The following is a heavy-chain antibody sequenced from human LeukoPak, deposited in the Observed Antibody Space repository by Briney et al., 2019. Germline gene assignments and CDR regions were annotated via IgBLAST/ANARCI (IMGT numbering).Heavy chain of an antibody. D-gene: IGHD5-18*01. CDR3: ARSGYREGADALGI. J-gene: IGHJ3*02. CDR1: GASISSYY. Sequence: KPSETLSLTCTVSGASISSYYWTWIRQPPGKGLEWIGYIYYSGSTNYNPSLKSRVTISVDTSKNQFSLKLSSVTAADTAVYYCARSGYREGADALGIWGLGTMVTVSS. V-gene: IGHV4-59*01. CDR2: IYYSGST.